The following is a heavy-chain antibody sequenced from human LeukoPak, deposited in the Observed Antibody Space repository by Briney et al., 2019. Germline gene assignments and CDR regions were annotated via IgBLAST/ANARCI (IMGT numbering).Heavy chain of an antibody. J-gene: IGHJ6*03. CDR1: GYPFTAYY. CDR2: INPNSGVT. V-gene: IGHV1-2*02. Sequence: GASVKVPCKASGYPFTAYYIHWVRQAPGQGLEWMGWINPNSGVTNYAQKLQGRVTITRDTSIDTAYMQLSRLRSDDTAVYYCAKDRYGDYEAPFHYYMDAWGRGTTVTVSS. D-gene: IGHD5-12*01. CDR3: AKDRYGDYEAPFHYYMDA.